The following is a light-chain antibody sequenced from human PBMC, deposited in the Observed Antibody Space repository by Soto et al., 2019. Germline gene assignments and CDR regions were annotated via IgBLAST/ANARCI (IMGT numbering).Light chain of an antibody. CDR2: AAS. CDR3: QKYNIVPRT. V-gene: IGKV1-27*01. Sequence: DIQMTQSPSSLSASVGDRVTITCRASQDIRNYLAWYQQKPGKTPNLLIYAASTLQSGVPSRFSGSGSGTDFTLTISSLQPEDVATYYCQKYNIVPRTFGQGTKVDIK. CDR1: QDIRNY. J-gene: IGKJ1*01.